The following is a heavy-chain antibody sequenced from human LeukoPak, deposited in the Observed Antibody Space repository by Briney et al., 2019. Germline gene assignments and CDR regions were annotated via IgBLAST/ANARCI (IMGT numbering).Heavy chain of an antibody. J-gene: IGHJ2*01. CDR2: IYYSGST. Sequence: PSRTLSLTCTVSGGSISSGDYYWSWIRQPPGKGLEWIGYIYYSGSTYYNPSLKSRVTISVDTSKNQFSLKLSSVTAADTAVYYCAREENDYGGTLRWYFDLWGRGTLVTVSS. V-gene: IGHV4-30-4*01. D-gene: IGHD4-23*01. CDR1: GGSISSGDYY. CDR3: AREENDYGGTLRWYFDL.